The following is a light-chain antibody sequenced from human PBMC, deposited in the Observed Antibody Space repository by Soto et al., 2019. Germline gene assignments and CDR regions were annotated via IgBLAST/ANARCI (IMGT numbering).Light chain of an antibody. J-gene: IGKJ2*01. V-gene: IGKV1-5*03. Sequence: DIQMTQSPSTLSASVGDRVTITCRASHSISSWLAWYQQKPGKAPKLLIYKASSLESGVPSRFSGSGSGTEFTLPISSLQPDDFETYYCQQYNSYPYTFGQGTQLEIK. CDR3: QQYNSYPYT. CDR1: HSISSW. CDR2: KAS.